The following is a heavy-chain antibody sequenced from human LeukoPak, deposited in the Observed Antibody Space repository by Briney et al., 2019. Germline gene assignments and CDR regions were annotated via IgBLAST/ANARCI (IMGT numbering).Heavy chain of an antibody. Sequence: GGSLRLSCAASGFTFSSYSMNWVRQVPGKGLEWVSFICSSSTYIYYTDSVKGRFTISRDSAKNSLYLQMDSLRVEDTAVYYCARSTIFGQGVRNSYYYLDVWGKGTTVTVSS. CDR2: ICSSSTYI. D-gene: IGHD3-3*01. CDR3: ARSTIFGQGVRNSYYYLDV. V-gene: IGHV3-21*01. CDR1: GFTFSSYS. J-gene: IGHJ6*03.